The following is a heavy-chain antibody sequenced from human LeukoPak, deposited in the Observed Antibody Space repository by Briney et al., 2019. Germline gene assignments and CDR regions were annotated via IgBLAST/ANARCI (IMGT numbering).Heavy chain of an antibody. D-gene: IGHD5-18*01. CDR3: ARRDSFVDF. CDR2: IDPSDSYT. Sequence: GEFLKISCQGSGYSFTDYWISWVRQMPGKGLEWMGRIDPSDSYTNYSPSFQGHVTISADKSVSTAYLQWSSLKASDTAMYFCARRDSFVDFWGQGTLVTVSS. CDR1: GYSFTDYW. V-gene: IGHV5-10-1*01. J-gene: IGHJ4*02.